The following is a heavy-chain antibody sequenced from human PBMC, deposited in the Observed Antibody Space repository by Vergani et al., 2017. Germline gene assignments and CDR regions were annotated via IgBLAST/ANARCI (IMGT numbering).Heavy chain of an antibody. Sequence: QGQPVQSGAEVKKPWASVKVPRKAFGYTFPGFYMDLVRQAPGQGLEGMGLINPNSGGPNYAQKFQGRVTMTRDTSISTAYMELSRLRADDTAVYYCAREGNIVVVVAATPLDYGGQGTLVTVSS. V-gene: IGHV1-2*02. CDR3: AREGNIVVVVAATPLDY. J-gene: IGHJ4*02. CDR2: INPNSGGP. CDR1: GYTFPGFY. D-gene: IGHD2-15*01.